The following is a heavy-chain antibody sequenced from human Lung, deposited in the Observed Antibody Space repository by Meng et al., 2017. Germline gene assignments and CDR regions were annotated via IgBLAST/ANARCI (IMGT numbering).Heavy chain of an antibody. CDR2: IYHSGST. J-gene: IGHJ5*02. CDR1: GGAISSSNG. CDR3: ARGSITMVRGVSVFDP. Sequence: QGHLQEPGPGLVKPPGTLSLTCSVSGGAISSSNGWSWVRQPPGKGLEWIGEIYHSGSTNYNPSLKSRVTISVDKSKNQFSLKLSSVTAADTAVYYCARGSITMVRGVSVFDPWGQGTLVTVSS. V-gene: IGHV4-4*03. D-gene: IGHD3-10*01.